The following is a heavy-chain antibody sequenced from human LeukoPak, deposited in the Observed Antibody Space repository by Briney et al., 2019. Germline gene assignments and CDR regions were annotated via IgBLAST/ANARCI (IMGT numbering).Heavy chain of an antibody. J-gene: IGHJ5*02. CDR3: ARGVYSSWGDWFDP. CDR1: GGSISSNTYY. V-gene: IGHV4-39*07. D-gene: IGHD6-6*01. CDR2: IYYSGST. Sequence: PSETLSLTCTVSGGSISSNTYYWGWIRQPPGKGLEWIGSIYYSGSTYYNPSLKSRVTISVDTSKNQFSLKLSSVTAADTAVYYCARGVYSSWGDWFDPWGQGTLVTVSS.